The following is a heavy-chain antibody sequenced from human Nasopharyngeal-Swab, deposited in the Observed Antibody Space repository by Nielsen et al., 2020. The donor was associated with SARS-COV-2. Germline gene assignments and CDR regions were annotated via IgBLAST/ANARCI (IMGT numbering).Heavy chain of an antibody. CDR1: GFTFSSYG. CDR2: IWYDGSNK. J-gene: IGHJ4*02. CDR3: ARDLAPYYYDSSGYYLTCN. V-gene: IGHV3-33*01. D-gene: IGHD3-22*01. Sequence: GGSLRLSCAASGFTFSSYGMHWVRQAPGKGLEWVAVIWYDGSNKYYANSVKGRFTISRDNSKNTLYLQMNSLRAEDTAVYYCARDLAPYYYDSSGYYLTCNWGQGTLVTVSS.